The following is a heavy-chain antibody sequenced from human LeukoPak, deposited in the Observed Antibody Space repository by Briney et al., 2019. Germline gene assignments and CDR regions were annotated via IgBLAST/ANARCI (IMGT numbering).Heavy chain of an antibody. CDR3: ARELGQYCSSTSCYGYAFDI. CDR2: IYYSGST. D-gene: IGHD2-2*01. Sequence: SETLSLTCTVSGGSISSYYWSWIRQPPGKGLEWIGYIYYSGSTNYNPSLKSRVTMSVDTSKNQFSLKLSSVTAADTAVYYCARELGQYCSSTSCYGYAFDIWGQGTMVTVSS. V-gene: IGHV4-59*01. CDR1: GGSISSYY. J-gene: IGHJ3*02.